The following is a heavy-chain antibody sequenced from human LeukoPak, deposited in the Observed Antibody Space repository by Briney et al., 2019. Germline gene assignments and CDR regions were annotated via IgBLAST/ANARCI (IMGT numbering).Heavy chain of an antibody. D-gene: IGHD2-2*01. J-gene: IGHJ1*01. V-gene: IGHV3-64*01. CDR1: GFDFSTYA. CDR3: ARIPEY. Sequence: PGGSLRLSCAASGFDFSTYAMHWVRVTPGKGLEFVSAISKSGDDTSYGNDVKGRFTISRDNIKNTVDLEMGSLRVDDTGIYYCARIPEYWGQGTVVTVSS. CDR2: ISKSGDDT.